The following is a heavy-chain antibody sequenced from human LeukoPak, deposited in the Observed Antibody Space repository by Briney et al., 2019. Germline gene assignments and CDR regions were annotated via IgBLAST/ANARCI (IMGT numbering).Heavy chain of an antibody. CDR3: AREQGVSSSWYPY. CDR2: INHSGST. Sequence: SETLSLTCAVYGGSFSGYYWSWIRQPPGKGLGWIGEINHSGSTNYNPSLKSRVTISVDTSKNQFSLKLSSVTAADTAVYYCAREQGVSSSWYPYWGQGTLVTVSS. V-gene: IGHV4-34*01. CDR1: GGSFSGYY. J-gene: IGHJ4*02. D-gene: IGHD6-13*01.